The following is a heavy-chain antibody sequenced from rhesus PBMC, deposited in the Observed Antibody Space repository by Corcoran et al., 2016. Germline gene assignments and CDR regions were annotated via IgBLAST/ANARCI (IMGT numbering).Heavy chain of an antibody. J-gene: IGHJ4*01. CDR1: GGSISGGYD. CDR2: IYVSSGST. D-gene: IGHD6-25*01. V-gene: IGHV4-76*01. CDR3: ASRGIVAAFDY. Sequence: QVRLQESGPGVVKPSETLSLTCAVSGGSISGGYDWSWIRQPPGKGLEWIGYIYVSSGSTNYHPSLKIRDTISKDASKNQFSLELSSVPAADTAVYYCASRGIVAAFDYWGQGVLVTVSS.